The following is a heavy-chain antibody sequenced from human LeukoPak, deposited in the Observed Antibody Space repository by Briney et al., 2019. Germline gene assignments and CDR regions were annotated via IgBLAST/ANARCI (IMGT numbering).Heavy chain of an antibody. Sequence: ASVKVSCKASGYTFTGYYMHWVRQAPGQGLKWMGRINPNSGGTNYAQKFQGRVAMTRDTSISTAYMELSRLRSDDTAVYYCARNYYDSRQNYFDYWGQGTLVTVSS. J-gene: IGHJ4*02. CDR2: INPNSGGT. D-gene: IGHD3-22*01. CDR3: ARNYYDSRQNYFDY. CDR1: GYTFTGYY. V-gene: IGHV1-2*06.